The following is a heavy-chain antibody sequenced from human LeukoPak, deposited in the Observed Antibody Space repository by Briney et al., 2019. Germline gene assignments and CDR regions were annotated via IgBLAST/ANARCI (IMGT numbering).Heavy chain of an antibody. V-gene: IGHV3-23*01. D-gene: IGHD3-22*01. CDR3: AKDLYYYDSSGHDAFDI. Sequence: GGSLRLSCAASGFTFSSYAMSWVRQAPGKGLEWVSAISGSGGSTYYADSVKGRFTISRDNSKNTLYLQMNSLRAEDTAVYYCAKDLYYYDSSGHDAFDIWGQGTMVTVSS. CDR1: GFTFSSYA. CDR2: ISGSGGST. J-gene: IGHJ3*02.